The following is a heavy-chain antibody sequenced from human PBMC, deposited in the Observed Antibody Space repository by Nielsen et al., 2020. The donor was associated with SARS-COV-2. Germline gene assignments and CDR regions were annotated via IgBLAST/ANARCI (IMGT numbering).Heavy chain of an antibody. J-gene: IGHJ4*02. V-gene: IGHV4-34*01. CDR2: INHSGST. CDR1: GGSFSGYY. CDR3: ASPHYYDSSGLPN. D-gene: IGHD3-22*01. Sequence: ETLSLTCAVYGGSFSGYYWSWIRQPPGKGLEWIGEINHSGSTNYNPSLKSRVTISVDTSKNQFSLKLSSVTAADTAVYYCASPHYYDSSGLPNWGQGTLVTVSS.